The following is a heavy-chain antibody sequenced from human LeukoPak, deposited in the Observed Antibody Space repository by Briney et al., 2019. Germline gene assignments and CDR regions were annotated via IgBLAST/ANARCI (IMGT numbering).Heavy chain of an antibody. CDR3: ALAGSSGNYLPFDY. D-gene: IGHD3-22*01. J-gene: IGHJ4*02. Sequence: GGSLRLSCAASGFTFKTYYIHGVRQAPGKGPVWVSRINTDGSTTVYADSVKGRFTVSRDNAKNTLYLQMNSLRAEDTAVYYCALAGSSGNYLPFDYWGQGTLVTVSS. CDR2: INTDGSTT. CDR1: GFTFKTYY. V-gene: IGHV3-74*01.